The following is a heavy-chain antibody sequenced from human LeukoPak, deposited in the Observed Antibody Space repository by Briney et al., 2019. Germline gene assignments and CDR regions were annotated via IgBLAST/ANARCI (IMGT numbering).Heavy chain of an antibody. CDR1: DDSITMYY. Sequence: SETLSLTCSVSDDSITMYYWTWIRQPPGKGREWIGYVDHTGSTNFNPSLNGRVSISRDTTKNLFSLRLRSVTAADTAVYYCAKSNGYGLVDIWGQGTMVTVSS. CDR3: AKSNGYGLVDI. J-gene: IGHJ3*02. CDR2: VDHTGST. V-gene: IGHV4-59*01. D-gene: IGHD3-10*01.